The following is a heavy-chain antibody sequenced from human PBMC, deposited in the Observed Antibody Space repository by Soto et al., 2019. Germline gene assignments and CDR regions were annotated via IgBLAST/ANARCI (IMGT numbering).Heavy chain of an antibody. CDR2: INGGTGQT. CDR1: GYTFTSYG. D-gene: IGHD1-1*01. CDR3: ARGKGMEENYYYYGLDI. V-gene: IGHV1-18*01. J-gene: IGHJ6*02. Sequence: GASVKVSCKASGYTFTSYGISWVRQAPGQGLEWMGWINGGTGQTKHSQRFQGRVNITRDTSASTAYMELSSLRSEDTAVYYCARGKGMEENYYYYGLDIWDQGTTVTVSS.